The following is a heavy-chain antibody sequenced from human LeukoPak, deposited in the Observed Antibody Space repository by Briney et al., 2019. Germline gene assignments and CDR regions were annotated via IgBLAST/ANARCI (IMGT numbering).Heavy chain of an antibody. V-gene: IGHV4-4*07. Sequence: SETLSLNCSVSGDSIRGYYWNWIRQPAGKGLEWIGRIYTSGSTDYKPSLKSRVTMSVDASKKWFSLKMTSATAADTAVYYCARGVTSVQSFWYFDLWGRGTLVTVSS. CDR2: IYTSGST. J-gene: IGHJ2*01. CDR1: GDSIRGYY. CDR3: ARGVTSVQSFWYFDL. D-gene: IGHD4-11*01.